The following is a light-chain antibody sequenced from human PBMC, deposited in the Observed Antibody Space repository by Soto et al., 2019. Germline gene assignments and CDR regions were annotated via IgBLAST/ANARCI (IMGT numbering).Light chain of an antibody. CDR3: QQRSDWPIT. CDR1: QTISSY. J-gene: IGKJ5*01. CDR2: ETS. V-gene: IGKV3-11*01. Sequence: EIVLTQSPATLSLFPGERAALSCRASQTISSYLAWYQQKPGQAPRLLIYETSTRATGIPARFSGSGSGTDFTLTISSLEPEDFAVYYCQQRSDWPITFGQGTRLEIK.